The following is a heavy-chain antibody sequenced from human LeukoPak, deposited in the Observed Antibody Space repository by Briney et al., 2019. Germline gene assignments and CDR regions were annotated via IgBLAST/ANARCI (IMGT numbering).Heavy chain of an antibody. Sequence: PGGSLRLSCAASGFTFSSYAMHWARQAPGKGLEYVSAITSNGGSTYYANSVKGRFTISRDNSKNTLYLQMGSLRAEDMAVYYCARSIFGVVNWFDPWGQGTLVTVSS. D-gene: IGHD3-3*02. V-gene: IGHV3-64*01. J-gene: IGHJ5*02. CDR3: ARSIFGVVNWFDP. CDR1: GFTFSSYA. CDR2: ITSNGGST.